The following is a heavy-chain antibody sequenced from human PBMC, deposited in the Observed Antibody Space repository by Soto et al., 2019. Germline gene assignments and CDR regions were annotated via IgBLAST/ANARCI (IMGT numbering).Heavy chain of an antibody. D-gene: IGHD3-10*01. J-gene: IGHJ6*03. CDR2: IYYSGST. V-gene: IGHV4-39*01. Sequence: SETLCLTYTVSGGSIGGSSYYWGWIRQPPGKGLEWIGSIYYSGSTYYNPSLKSRVTISVDTSKNQFSLKLSSVTAADTAVYYCARRNYGSGSYEKHYYYYMDVWGKGTTVTVSS. CDR1: GGSIGGSSYY. CDR3: ARRNYGSGSYEKHYYYYMDV.